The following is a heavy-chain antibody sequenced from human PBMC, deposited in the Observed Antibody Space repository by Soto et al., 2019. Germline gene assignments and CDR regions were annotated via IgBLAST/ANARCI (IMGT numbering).Heavy chain of an antibody. J-gene: IGHJ4*02. Sequence: LRLSCAASGFTFSSHAMSWVRQAPGKGLEWVSSLYGSGVETHYADSVKGRFTISRDNSKNTVYLQMNSLRVDDTGIYYCARAGQWLADFDHWGRGTLVTVSS. CDR2: LYGSGVET. D-gene: IGHD6-19*01. V-gene: IGHV3-23*01. CDR1: GFTFSSHA. CDR3: ARAGQWLADFDH.